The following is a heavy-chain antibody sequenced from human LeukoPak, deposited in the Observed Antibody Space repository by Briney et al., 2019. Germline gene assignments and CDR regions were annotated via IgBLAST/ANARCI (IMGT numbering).Heavy chain of an antibody. Sequence: SETLSLTCIVSGGSISSSSHYWGWIRQPPGKGLEWIGSIYYSGSTYYNPSLKSRVTISVDTSKNQFSLKLSSVTAADTAVYYCARDRWELPFDYWGQGTLVTVSS. CDR2: IYYSGST. CDR3: ARDRWELPFDY. J-gene: IGHJ4*02. CDR1: GGSISSSSHY. D-gene: IGHD1-26*01. V-gene: IGHV4-39*07.